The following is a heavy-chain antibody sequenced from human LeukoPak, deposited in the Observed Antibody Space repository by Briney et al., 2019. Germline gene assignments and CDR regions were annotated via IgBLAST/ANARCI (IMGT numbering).Heavy chain of an antibody. CDR3: AKDMVRGVIGLRGYYYGMDV. CDR2: FIGGGGST. CDR1: DSTLTTYA. J-gene: IGHJ6*02. D-gene: IGHD3-10*01. V-gene: IGHV3-23*01. Sequence: GGPRSLSCEPSDSTLTTYAMSWVGRPPGKGLEGAPPFIGGGGSTYYADSVKGRFTISRDNSKNTLYLQMNSLRAEDTAVYYCAKDMVRGVIGLRGYYYGMDVWGQGTTVTVSS.